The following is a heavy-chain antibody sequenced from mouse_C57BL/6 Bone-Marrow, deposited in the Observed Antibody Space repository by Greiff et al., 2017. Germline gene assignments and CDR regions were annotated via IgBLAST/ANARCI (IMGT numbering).Heavy chain of an antibody. CDR3: ARSLYYPFAY. J-gene: IGHJ3*01. Sequence: DVMLVESGGGLVQPGGSLSLSCAASGFTFTDYYMSWVRQPPGKALEWLGFIRNKANGYTTEYSASVKGRFTISRDNSQSILYLQMNALRAEDSATYYCARSLYYPFAYWGQGTLVTVSA. D-gene: IGHD2-1*01. CDR1: GFTFTDYY. CDR2: IRNKANGYTT. V-gene: IGHV7-3*01.